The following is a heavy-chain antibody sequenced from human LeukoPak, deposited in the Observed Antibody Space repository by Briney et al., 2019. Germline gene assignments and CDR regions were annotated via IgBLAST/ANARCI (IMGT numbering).Heavy chain of an antibody. CDR2: VRSHEKNYST. Sequence: GGPLKLSCAAPGIAFAGSAVHWVRQASGKGREGFGCVRSHEKNYSTLSVLPVQGRFIISRDDSRNPASLQMSSLRIEDTAVYFCVRYIEYLAPERWGQGTLVTVSS. CDR1: GIAFAGSA. D-gene: IGHD2-15*01. V-gene: IGHV3-73*01. J-gene: IGHJ4*02. CDR3: VRYIEYLAPER.